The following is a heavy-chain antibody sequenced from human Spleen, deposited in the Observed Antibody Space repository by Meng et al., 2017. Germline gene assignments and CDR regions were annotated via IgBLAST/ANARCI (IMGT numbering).Heavy chain of an antibody. Sequence: APVKVSCKPSGYNFPDYWLHWVRRAPGQGLEWMGRINPKSGDTHYAQRFQGRVTMTGDTSISTAYMELSGLRSDDTAMYYCARDEDISAAGKLFGYYWGQGTRVTICS. J-gene: IGHJ4*02. CDR2: INPKSGDT. D-gene: IGHD6-13*01. CDR1: GYNFPDYW. CDR3: ARDEDISAAGKLFGYY. V-gene: IGHV1-2*06.